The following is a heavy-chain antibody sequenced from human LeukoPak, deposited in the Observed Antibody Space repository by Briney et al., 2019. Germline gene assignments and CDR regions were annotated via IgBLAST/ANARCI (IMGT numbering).Heavy chain of an antibody. J-gene: IGHJ4*02. D-gene: IGHD2-15*01. CDR2: ISVYNGNR. CDR1: GYTFTSYG. CDR3: ARDAPLYCSGGSCYRWGEVDY. V-gene: IGHV1-18*01. Sequence: ASVNVSCKASGYTFTSYGISWVRQAPGQGLEWMGWISVYNGNRNYAQKVQGRVTMTTDTSTSTAYMELRSLRSDDTAVYYCARDAPLYCSGGSCYRWGEVDYWGQGTLVTVSS.